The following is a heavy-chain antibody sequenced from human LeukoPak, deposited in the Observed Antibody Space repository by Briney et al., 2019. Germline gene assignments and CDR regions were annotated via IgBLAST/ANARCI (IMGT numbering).Heavy chain of an antibody. CDR1: GGSFSGYY. V-gene: IGHV4-34*09. CDR3: ARGSDYVWGSYRYRSPDDAFDI. CDR2: INHSGST. J-gene: IGHJ3*02. Sequence: NSSETLSLTCAVYGGSFSGYYWSWIRQPPGKGLEWIGEINHSGSTNYNPSLKSRVTISVDTSKNQFSLKLSSVTAADTAVYYCARGSDYVWGSYRYRSPDDAFDIWGQGTMVTVSS. D-gene: IGHD3-16*02.